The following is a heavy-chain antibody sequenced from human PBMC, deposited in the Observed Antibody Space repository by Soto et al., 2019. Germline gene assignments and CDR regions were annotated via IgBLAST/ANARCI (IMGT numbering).Heavy chain of an antibody. CDR3: ARDLFWSGYAYYYYYGMDV. D-gene: IGHD3-3*01. CDR1: GYSISSGYY. V-gene: IGHV4-38-2*02. J-gene: IGHJ6*02. Sequence: KPSETLSLTCAVSGYSISSGYYWGWIRQPPGKGLEWIGSIYHSGSTYYNPSLKSRVTISVDTSKNQFSLKLSSVTAADTAVYYCARDLFWSGYAYYYYYGMDVWGQGTTVTVSS. CDR2: IYHSGST.